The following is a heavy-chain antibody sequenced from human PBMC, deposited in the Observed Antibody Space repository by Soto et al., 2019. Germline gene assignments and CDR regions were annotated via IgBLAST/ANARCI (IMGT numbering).Heavy chain of an antibody. CDR3: AGVNGYDFWSGHSNWFDP. CDR2: ISAYNGNT. CDR1: GYTFTIDG. Sequence: ASVKGSCKAAGYTFTIDGGSWVLQAPGQGLEWVGWISAYNGNTNYAQKLQGRVTMTTDTSTSTAYMELRSLRSDDTAVYYCAGVNGYDFWSGHSNWFDPWGQGTLVTVSS. J-gene: IGHJ5*02. V-gene: IGHV1-18*01. D-gene: IGHD3-3*01.